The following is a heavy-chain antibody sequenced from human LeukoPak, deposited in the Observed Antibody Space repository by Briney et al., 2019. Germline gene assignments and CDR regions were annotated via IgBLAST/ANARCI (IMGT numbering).Heavy chain of an antibody. Sequence: PSETLSLTCTVSGGSISTYYWTWIRQPSGKELEWIGYVYYSGSTNSNPSLNTRVTMSVDMSKNHFSLNLNSVTAADTAVYYCARAGGYNTNALDSWGPGTLVTVSS. CDR3: ARAGGYNTNALDS. D-gene: IGHD2-8*01. CDR1: GGSISTYY. J-gene: IGHJ4*02. CDR2: VYYSGST. V-gene: IGHV4-59*08.